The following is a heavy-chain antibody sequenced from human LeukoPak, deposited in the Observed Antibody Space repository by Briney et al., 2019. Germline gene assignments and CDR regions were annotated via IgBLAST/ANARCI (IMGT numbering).Heavy chain of an antibody. V-gene: IGHV3-21*01. CDR1: GFTFSSYS. J-gene: IGHJ6*03. CDR3: ARDTYSSSSYYYYYMDV. Sequence: GGSLRLSCAASGFTFSSYSMNWVRQAPGKGLEWVSSISSSSSYIYYADSVKGRFTISRDNAKNSLYLQMNSLRAEDTAVYYCARDTYSSSSYYYYYMDVWGKGTTVTISS. CDR2: ISSSSSYI. D-gene: IGHD6-13*01.